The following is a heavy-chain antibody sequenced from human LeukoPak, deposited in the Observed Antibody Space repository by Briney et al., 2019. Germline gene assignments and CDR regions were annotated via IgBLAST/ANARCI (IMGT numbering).Heavy chain of an antibody. V-gene: IGHV4-34*01. CDR3: ARAVLATKSEHWLDS. Sequence: SETLSLTCAGYGVSFSGYYWSWIRQPPGKGLEGVGEINHSGSTNYNPSLKSRGTISLESTKNQFSLNLSSAAAADPAMYYCARAVLATKSEHWLDSWGQGTLVTVSS. D-gene: IGHD2-8*01. J-gene: IGHJ5*01. CDR2: INHSGST. CDR1: GVSFSGYY.